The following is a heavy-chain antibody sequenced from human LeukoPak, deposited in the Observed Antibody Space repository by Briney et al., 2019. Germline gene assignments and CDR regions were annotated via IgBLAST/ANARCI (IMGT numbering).Heavy chain of an antibody. CDR3: ARVRLGAATRYFDY. Sequence: GTLSLTCAVSGGSISSSNWWSWVRQPPGKGLEWVGRIKNKANSYSTEYAASVRGRFTISRDDSKNSLYLQMNSLKTEDSAVYYCARVRLGAATRYFDYWGQGTQVTVSS. V-gene: IGHV3-72*01. CDR2: IKNKANSYST. J-gene: IGHJ4*02. CDR1: GGSISSSNW. D-gene: IGHD2-21*01.